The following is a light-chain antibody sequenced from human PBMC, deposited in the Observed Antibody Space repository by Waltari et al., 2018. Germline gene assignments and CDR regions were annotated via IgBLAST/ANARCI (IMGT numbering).Light chain of an antibody. CDR1: SPNIGAGYD. CDR2: GTR. J-gene: IGLJ2*01. V-gene: IGLV1-40*01. Sequence: QSVLTQPPSVSGAPGQRVTISCTGSSPNIGAGYDVHWYQQLPGTAPKLPIYGTRNRPSGVPDLFSGSKSGTSASLAITGLQAEDEADYYCQSYGSSLSGPVVFGGGTKLTVL. CDR3: QSYGSSLSGPVV.